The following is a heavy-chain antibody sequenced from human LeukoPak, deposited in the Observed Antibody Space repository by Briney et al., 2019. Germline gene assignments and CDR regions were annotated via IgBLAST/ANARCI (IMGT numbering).Heavy chain of an antibody. CDR3: ARFNRAVVAAVVV. CDR1: GGSFSGYY. V-gene: IGHV4-34*01. D-gene: IGHD2-15*01. J-gene: IGHJ6*02. CDR2: INHSGST. Sequence: SETLSLTCAVYGGSFSGYYWSWIRQPPGKGLEWIGEINHSGSTYYNPSLKSRVTISVDTSKNQFSLKLSSVTAADTAVYYCARFNRAVVAAVVVWGQGTTVTVSS.